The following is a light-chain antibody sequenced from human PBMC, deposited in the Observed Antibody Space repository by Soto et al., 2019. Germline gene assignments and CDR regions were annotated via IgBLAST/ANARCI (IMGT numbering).Light chain of an antibody. CDR3: SLKKSSANWV. V-gene: IGLV2-14*02. CDR1: SSNVGSYKL. Sequence: QSVLAQPASVSGSPGQSITISCTGTSSNVGSYKLVSWYQQHPGKAPKLMIFEVNKRPSGVSNRFSGSKSGNTASLTISGLKVEDEADYYCSLKKSSANWVFGGGTKVTVL. CDR2: EVN. J-gene: IGLJ3*02.